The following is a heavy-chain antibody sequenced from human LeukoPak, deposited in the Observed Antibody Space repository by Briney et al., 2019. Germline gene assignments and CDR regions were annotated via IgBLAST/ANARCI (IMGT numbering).Heavy chain of an antibody. CDR1: GGTFSSYA. CDR2: IIPIFGTA. D-gene: IGHD5-18*01. Sequence: SVKVSCKASGGTFSSYAISWVRQAPGQGLEWMGGIIPIFGTANYAQKFQGRVTITADKSTSTAYMELSSLRSEDTAVYYCARAGYSYGYSFVYWGQGTLVTVSS. J-gene: IGHJ4*02. CDR3: ARAGYSYGYSFVY. V-gene: IGHV1-69*06.